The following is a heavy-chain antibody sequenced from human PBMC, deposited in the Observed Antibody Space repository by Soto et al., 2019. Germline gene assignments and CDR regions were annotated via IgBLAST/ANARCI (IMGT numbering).Heavy chain of an antibody. V-gene: IGHV4-59*01. D-gene: IGHD4-17*01. J-gene: IGHJ5*02. CDR1: GGSISSYY. CDR2: IYYSGST. CDR3: ATGAGIDYGGYANNWFDP. Sequence: SETLSLTCTVSGGSISSYYWSWIRQPPGKGLEWIGYIYYSGSTNYNPSLKSRVTISVDTSKNQFSLKLSSVTAADTAVYYCATGAGIDYGGYANNWFDPWGQGTLVTVSS.